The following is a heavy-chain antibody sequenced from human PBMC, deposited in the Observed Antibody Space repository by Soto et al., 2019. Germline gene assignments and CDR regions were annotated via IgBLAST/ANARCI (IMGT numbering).Heavy chain of an antibody. CDR2: IIPILGIA. Sequence: EASVKVSCKASGGTFSSYAISWVRQAPGQGLEWMGRIIPILGIANCAQKFQGRVTITADKSTSTAYMELSSLRSEDTAVYYCARGVPAAMSDYYYYYYMDVWGKGTTVTVSS. CDR1: GGTFSSYA. J-gene: IGHJ6*03. V-gene: IGHV1-69*04. D-gene: IGHD2-2*01. CDR3: ARGVPAAMSDYYYYYYMDV.